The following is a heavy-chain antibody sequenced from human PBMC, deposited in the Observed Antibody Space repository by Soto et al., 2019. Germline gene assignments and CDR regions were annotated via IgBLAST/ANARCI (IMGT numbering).Heavy chain of an antibody. CDR3: ASRGARITIFGVVIMDAFDI. J-gene: IGHJ3*02. D-gene: IGHD3-3*01. Sequence: VQLVETGGGLIQPGGSLRLSCAASGFTVSSNYMSWVRQAPGKGLEWVSVIYSGGSTYYADSVKGRFTISRDNSKNTLYLQMNSLRAEDTAVYYCASRGARITIFGVVIMDAFDIWGQGTMVTVSS. V-gene: IGHV3-53*02. CDR1: GFTVSSNY. CDR2: IYSGGST.